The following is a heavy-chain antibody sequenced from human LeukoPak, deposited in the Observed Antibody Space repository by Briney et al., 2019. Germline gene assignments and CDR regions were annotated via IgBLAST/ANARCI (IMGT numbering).Heavy chain of an antibody. J-gene: IGHJ4*02. CDR1: RYSFTNYS. CDR2: IYPGDSDT. Sequence: GESLQISSKGSRYSFTNYSIGWVRPMPGKGLEWMGIIYPGDSDTRYSPSFQGQVTISADKAISTAQLQWSSLKASDTAMYYCSRHLPWDGSYGDFWGQGTLVTVSS. V-gene: IGHV5-51*01. CDR3: SRHLPWDGSYGDF. D-gene: IGHD1-26*01.